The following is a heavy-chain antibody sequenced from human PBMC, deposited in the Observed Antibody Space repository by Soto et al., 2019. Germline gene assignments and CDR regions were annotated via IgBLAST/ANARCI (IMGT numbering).Heavy chain of an antibody. D-gene: IGHD6-13*01. Sequence: QVQLVQSGAEVKKPGASVKVSCKASGYTFTSYGISWVRQAPGQGLEWMGWISAYNGNTNIAPKLQGRVTMTTDTSTSTAYMELRSLRSDDTAVYYCARVQRGAWYSQSLYWGQGSLVTVSS. CDR1: GYTFTSYG. V-gene: IGHV1-18*04. J-gene: IGHJ4*02. CDR2: ISAYNGNT. CDR3: ARVQRGAWYSQSLY.